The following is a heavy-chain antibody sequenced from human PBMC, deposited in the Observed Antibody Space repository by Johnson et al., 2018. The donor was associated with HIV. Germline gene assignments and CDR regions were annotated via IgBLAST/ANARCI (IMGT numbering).Heavy chain of an antibody. V-gene: IGHV3-30-3*01. CDR1: GFSFSSYA. CDR2: LSYDGSNK. Sequence: QVQLVESGGGVVQPGRSLGLSCAASGFSFSSYAMHWVRQAPGKGLEWVASLSYDGSNKYYADSVKGRFTISRDNSKNTLYLQMNSLRAEDTAVYYCARSITMIVFTFDIWGQGTMVTVSS. CDR3: ARSITMIVFTFDI. D-gene: IGHD3-22*01. J-gene: IGHJ3*02.